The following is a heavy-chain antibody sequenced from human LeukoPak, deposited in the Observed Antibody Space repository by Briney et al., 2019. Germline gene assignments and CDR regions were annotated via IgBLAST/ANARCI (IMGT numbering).Heavy chain of an antibody. CDR2: ISAYNGNT. CDR3: ARRTYSSSSSLFDY. J-gene: IGHJ4*02. Sequence: ASVKVSCKASGYTFTSYGISWVRQAPGQGLKWMAWISAYNGNTNYAQNLQGRFTMTTDTSTSTAYMELRSLRSDDTAFYYCARRTYSSSSSLFDYWGQGTLVTVSS. V-gene: IGHV1-18*01. CDR1: GYTFTSYG. D-gene: IGHD6-6*01.